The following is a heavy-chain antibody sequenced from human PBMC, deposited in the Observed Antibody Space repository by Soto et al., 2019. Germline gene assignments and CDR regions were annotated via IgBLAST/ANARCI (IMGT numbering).Heavy chain of an antibody. J-gene: IGHJ4*02. CDR2: IYYSGST. CDR3: ARPMVRGLTLDY. Sequence: SETLSLTCTVSGGSISSYYWSWIRQPPGKGLEWIGYIYYSGSTNYNPSLKSRVTISVDTSKNQFSLKLSSVTAADTAVYYCARPMVRGLTLDYWGQGTLVTVS. D-gene: IGHD3-10*01. CDR1: GGSISSYY. V-gene: IGHV4-59*08.